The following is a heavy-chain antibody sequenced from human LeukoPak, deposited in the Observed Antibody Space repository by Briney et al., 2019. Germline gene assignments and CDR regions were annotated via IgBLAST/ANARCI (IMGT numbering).Heavy chain of an antibody. CDR1: GGSISSGGYY. D-gene: IGHD3-22*01. Sequence: PSQTLSLTCTVSGGSISSGGYYWSWIRQHPGKGLEGIGYIYYSGSTYFNPSLKSRVTISVATSKNQFSLKLSSVTAADTAVYYCARGSRSGFFDYWGQGTLVTVSS. CDR2: IYYSGST. CDR3: ARGSRSGFFDY. V-gene: IGHV4-31*03. J-gene: IGHJ4*02.